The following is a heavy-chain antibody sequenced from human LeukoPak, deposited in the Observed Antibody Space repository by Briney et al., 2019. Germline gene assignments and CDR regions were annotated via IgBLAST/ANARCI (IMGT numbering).Heavy chain of an antibody. CDR3: ARDGPYSGSYFADFDY. CDR1: GFTFSSYS. D-gene: IGHD1-26*01. CDR2: ISSSSSTI. Sequence: GGSLRHSCVASGFTFSSYSMSWVRQAPGKGLEWVSYISSSSSTIYYADSVKGRFSVSRDNAKNSLYLQLNSLRDEDTAVYYCARDGPYSGSYFADFDYWGQGTLVTVSS. J-gene: IGHJ4*02. V-gene: IGHV3-48*02.